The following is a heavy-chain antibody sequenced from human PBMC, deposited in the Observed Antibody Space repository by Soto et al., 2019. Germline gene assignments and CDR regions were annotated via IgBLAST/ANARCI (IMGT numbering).Heavy chain of an antibody. CDR3: ARELYSCGGDCPYYMDY. V-gene: IGHV1-46*01. CDR2: ISLYHHST. D-gene: IGHD2-21*02. CDR1: GYPFTDYF. Sequence: ASVKVSCKTPGYPFTDYFIHWVRQAPGQGLEWMGIISLYHHSTSYAQKFQGRLTVTADTSTTTVYMDLSSLTSEDSAVYWCARELYSCGGDCPYYMDYWGQGTLVTVSS. J-gene: IGHJ4*02.